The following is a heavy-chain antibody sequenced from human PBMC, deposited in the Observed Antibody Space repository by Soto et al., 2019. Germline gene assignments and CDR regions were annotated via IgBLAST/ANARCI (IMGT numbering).Heavy chain of an antibody. CDR3: AKGYGGSKHGLLDV. CDR2: ISYDGINK. D-gene: IGHD3-10*01. Sequence: PGGSLRLSCAACGFTFSSYCIHWVRHAPGKGLEWVAVISYDGINKYYADSVKGRFTISRDNSKNTLYLQMNSLRAEDTAVYYCAKGYGGSKHGLLDVLGQWTTVAVSS. V-gene: IGHV3-30*18. CDR1: GFTFSSYC. J-gene: IGHJ6*02.